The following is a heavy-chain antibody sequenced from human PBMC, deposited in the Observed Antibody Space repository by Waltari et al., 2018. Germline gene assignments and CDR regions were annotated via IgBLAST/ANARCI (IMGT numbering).Heavy chain of an antibody. CDR3: ARDSPLYDNSLNAFDI. CDR1: GITFSNHW. V-gene: IGHV3-74*01. CDR2: INNDGSGT. J-gene: IGHJ3*02. Sequence: EMELVESGGGLVQPGGSLRLSCAASGITFSNHWMPWVRQAPGKGLVGVSRINNDGSGTIDADAVKGRFTISRDNAKKTLYLQMSSLRVEDTAVYYCARDSPLYDNSLNAFDIWGQGTMVTVSS. D-gene: IGHD3-22*01.